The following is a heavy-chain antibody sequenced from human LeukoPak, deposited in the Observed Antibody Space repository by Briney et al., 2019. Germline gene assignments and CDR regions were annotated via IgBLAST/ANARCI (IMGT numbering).Heavy chain of an antibody. CDR3: TTAPAQVDY. CDR2: IKSNTDGGTT. CDR1: GFTFSNAW. J-gene: IGHJ4*02. V-gene: IGHV3-15*01. Sequence: GGSLRLSCEASGFTFSNAWMTWVRQAPGKGLELVGRIKSNTDGGTTDYAAPVQGRFTISRDDSKHTLYLQMNSLKTEDTAVYYCTTAPAQVDYWGQGTLVTVSS.